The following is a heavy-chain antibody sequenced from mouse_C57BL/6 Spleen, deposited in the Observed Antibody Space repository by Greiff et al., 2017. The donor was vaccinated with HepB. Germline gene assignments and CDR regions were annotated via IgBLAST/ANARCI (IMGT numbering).Heavy chain of an antibody. D-gene: IGHD1-1*01. CDR3: ARYGGNYAMDY. Sequence: VQRVESGAERVKPGASVKISCKASGYAFSSSWMNWVKQRPGKGLEWIGQIYPGDGDTNYNGKFKGKATLTADKSSSTAYMQLSSLTSEDSAVYFCARYGGNYAMDYWGQGTSVTVSS. J-gene: IGHJ4*01. CDR1: GYAFSSSW. V-gene: IGHV1-80*01. CDR2: IYPGDGDT.